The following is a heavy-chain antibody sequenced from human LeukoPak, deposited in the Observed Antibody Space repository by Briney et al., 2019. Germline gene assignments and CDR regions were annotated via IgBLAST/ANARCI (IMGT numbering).Heavy chain of an antibody. D-gene: IGHD2-21*02. CDR1: GYTLTELS. Sequence: ASVKVSCKVSGYTLTELSMHWVRRAPGKGLEWMGGFDPEDGETIYAQKFQGRATMTEDTSTDTAYMELSSLRSEDTAVYYCATAFVVVTAHGMDVWGQGTTVTVSS. J-gene: IGHJ6*02. V-gene: IGHV1-24*01. CDR3: ATAFVVVTAHGMDV. CDR2: FDPEDGET.